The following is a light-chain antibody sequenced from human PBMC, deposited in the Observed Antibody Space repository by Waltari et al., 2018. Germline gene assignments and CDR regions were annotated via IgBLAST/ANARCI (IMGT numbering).Light chain of an antibody. CDR3: QQLNSFPLT. Sequence: IQLTQSPSSLSASVGARVSITCRASQDLSESLAWYQQPPGKAPKLLISGASTLQRGVPSRFSGSGSGTDFTLSISSLQPEDFATYFCQQLNSFPLTFGGGTKVEI. CDR1: QDLSES. CDR2: GAS. J-gene: IGKJ4*01. V-gene: IGKV1-9*01.